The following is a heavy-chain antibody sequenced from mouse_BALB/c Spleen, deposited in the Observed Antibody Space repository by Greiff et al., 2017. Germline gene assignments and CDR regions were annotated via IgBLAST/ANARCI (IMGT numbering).Heavy chain of an antibody. Sequence: EVKVEESGGGLVKPGGSLKLSCAASGFTFSDYYMYWVRQTPEKRLEWVATISDGGSYTYYPDSVKGRFTISRDNAKNNLYLQMSSLKSEDTAMYYCARDQGYGNYSFAYWGQGTLVTVSA. CDR2: ISDGGSYT. D-gene: IGHD2-1*01. CDR1: GFTFSDYY. V-gene: IGHV5-4*02. J-gene: IGHJ3*01. CDR3: ARDQGYGNYSFAY.